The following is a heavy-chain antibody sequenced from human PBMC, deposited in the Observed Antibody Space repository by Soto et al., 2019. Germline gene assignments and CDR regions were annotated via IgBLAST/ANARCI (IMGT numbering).Heavy chain of an antibody. J-gene: IGHJ6*02. V-gene: IGHV1-18*01. Sequence: QVQLVQSGAEVKKPGASVKVSCKASGYTFTSYGISWVRQAPGQGLEWMGWIRAYNGNTNYAQKLQGRVTMTTDTFPSTASMALRSLRSEATAVYYCARDLPTMDVWGQGNTVTVSS. CDR3: ARDLPTMDV. CDR1: GYTFTSYG. CDR2: IRAYNGNT.